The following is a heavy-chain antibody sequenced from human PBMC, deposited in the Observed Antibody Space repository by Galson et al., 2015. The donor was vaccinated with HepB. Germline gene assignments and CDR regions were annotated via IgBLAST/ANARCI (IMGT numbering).Heavy chain of an antibody. CDR1: GYTFTSYG. V-gene: IGHV1-18*01. CDR3: ARDPHCSSSSCYSDY. D-gene: IGHD2-2*02. J-gene: IGHJ4*02. CDR2: ISAYNGNT. Sequence: SVKVSCKASGYTFTSYGISWVRQAPGQGLEWMGWISAYNGNTNYAQKFQGRVTVTTETSTSTVYMELRSLRSDDTAVYYCARDPHCSSSSCYSDYWGQGTLVTVSS.